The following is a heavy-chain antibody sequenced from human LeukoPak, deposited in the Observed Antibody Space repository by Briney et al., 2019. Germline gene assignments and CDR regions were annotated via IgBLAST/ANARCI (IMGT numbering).Heavy chain of an antibody. Sequence: ASVKVSCKASGYTFTGYYMHWVRQAPGQGLEWMGWINPNSGGTNYAQKFQGRVTMTRDTSISTAYMKLSRLRSDDTAVYYCARSLGYYYDSSGYYLGYWGQGTLVTVSS. D-gene: IGHD3-22*01. CDR2: INPNSGGT. J-gene: IGHJ4*02. V-gene: IGHV1-2*02. CDR1: GYTFTGYY. CDR3: ARSLGYYYDSSGYYLGY.